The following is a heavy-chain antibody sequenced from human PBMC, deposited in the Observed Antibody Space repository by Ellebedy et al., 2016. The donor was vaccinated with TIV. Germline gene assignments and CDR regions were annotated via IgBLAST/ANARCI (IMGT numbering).Heavy chain of an antibody. J-gene: IGHJ4*02. CDR2: IKADGSMK. Sequence: GESLKISCAASGFTFSSNWMSWVRQAPGKGLELVAKIKADGSMKYYVDAVKGRFAISRDNAKNSLYLQMNSLRAEDTAVYYCARYGNLGYWGQGTLVTVSS. D-gene: IGHD1-1*01. CDR3: ARYGNLGY. V-gene: IGHV3-7*03. CDR1: GFTFSSNW.